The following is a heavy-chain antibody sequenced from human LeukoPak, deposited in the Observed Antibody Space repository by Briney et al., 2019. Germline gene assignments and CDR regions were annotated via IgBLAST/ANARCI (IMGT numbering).Heavy chain of an antibody. CDR3: ARDSSGWYKPTVPSFDY. V-gene: IGHV4-34*01. D-gene: IGHD6-19*01. Sequence: PSQTLSLTCAVYGGSLSGYYWSWISQPPGKGLEWIGEINHSGSTNYNPSLKSRVTISVDTSKNQFSLKLSSVTAANTPVYYCARDSSGWYKPTVPSFDYWGQGTLVTVSS. CDR1: GGSLSGYY. J-gene: IGHJ4*02. CDR2: INHSGST.